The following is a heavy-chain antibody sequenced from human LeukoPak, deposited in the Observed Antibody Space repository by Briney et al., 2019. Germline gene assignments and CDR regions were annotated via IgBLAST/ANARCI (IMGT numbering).Heavy chain of an antibody. J-gene: IGHJ4*02. CDR3: ARADITGTSYYFDY. V-gene: IGHV3-64*01. CDR2: ISSNGGST. D-gene: IGHD1-20*01. CDR1: GFTFSSYA. Sequence: GGSLRLSCAASGFTFSSYAMHWVRQAPGKGLEYVSAISSNGGSTYYANSVKGRFTISRDNSKNTLYLQMGSLRAEYMAVYYCARADITGTSYYFDYWGQGTLVTVSS.